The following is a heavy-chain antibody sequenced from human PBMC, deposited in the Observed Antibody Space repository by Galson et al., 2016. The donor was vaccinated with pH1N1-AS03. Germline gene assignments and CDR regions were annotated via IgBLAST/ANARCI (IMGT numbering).Heavy chain of an antibody. CDR1: GGSINSSNW. V-gene: IGHV4-4*02. D-gene: IGHD2-2*01. J-gene: IGHJ5*02. Sequence: SETLSLTCAVSGGSINSSNWWSWVRQPPGKGLEWIGEIYHSGPTNYNPSLKSRLTISVDKSKNRFSLKLGSVTAADTAVYYCARHLGSCDSTSCQPFDPWGQGTLVTVSS. CDR2: IYHSGPT. CDR3: ARHLGSCDSTSCQPFDP.